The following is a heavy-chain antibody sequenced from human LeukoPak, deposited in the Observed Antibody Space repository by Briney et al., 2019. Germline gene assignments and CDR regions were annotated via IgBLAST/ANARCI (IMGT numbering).Heavy chain of an antibody. V-gene: IGHV3-48*01. CDR1: GITFREHS. Sequence: GGSLRVYCVASGITFREHSMNWVRQAPGKGLEWLTYISHTGDPTYYADSVKGRFTIARDNAKDTVYLQMNGLRAEDTAVYYCARDDGYCGTSGFIRWHDYWGQGTLVTVSS. CDR3: ARDDGYCGTSGFIRWHDY. D-gene: IGHD5-18*01. J-gene: IGHJ4*02. CDR2: ISHTGDPT.